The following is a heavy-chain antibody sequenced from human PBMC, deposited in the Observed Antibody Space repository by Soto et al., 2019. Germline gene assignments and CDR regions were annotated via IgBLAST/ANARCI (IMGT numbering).Heavy chain of an antibody. Sequence: QVQLVESGGGLVKPGGSLRLSCAASGFTFSDYYSSWIRQAPGKGLEWISYISTTSIFTNYADSVRGRFTISRDNAKNSLYLQMKSLRAEDTAVYYCARGQSGWLQVNDYWGQGTLVTVSS. CDR2: ISTTSIFT. J-gene: IGHJ4*02. V-gene: IGHV3-11*05. D-gene: IGHD6-19*01. CDR3: ARGQSGWLQVNDY. CDR1: GFTFSDYY.